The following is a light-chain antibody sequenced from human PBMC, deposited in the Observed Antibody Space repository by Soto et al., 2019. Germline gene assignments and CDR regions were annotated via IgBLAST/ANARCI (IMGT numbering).Light chain of an antibody. J-gene: IGLJ1*01. CDR3: SSYSGTNYHHV. CDR1: SSDVGGYNY. V-gene: IGLV2-8*01. CDR2: EVS. Sequence: QSVLTQPPSASGSFGQSVTISCTGTSSDVGGYNYVSWYQQHPGKAPKLMIYEVSERPSGVPDRFSGSKSGNTASLTVSGLQADDEADYYCSSYSGTNYHHVFGPVTEVTV.